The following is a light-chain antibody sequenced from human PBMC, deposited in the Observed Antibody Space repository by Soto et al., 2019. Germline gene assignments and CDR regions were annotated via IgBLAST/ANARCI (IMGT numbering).Light chain of an antibody. V-gene: IGLV2-14*01. CDR2: EVS. CDR1: SSDVGGYNY. J-gene: IGLJ2*01. Sequence: QSALTQPASVSGSPGQSITISCTGTSSDVGGYNYVSWYQQHPGKAPKLMIYEVSNRPSGVSNRFSGSKSGNTASLTISGLQAEDEADYYCCSYAGSYTLLVFGGGTKLTVL. CDR3: CSYAGSYTLLV.